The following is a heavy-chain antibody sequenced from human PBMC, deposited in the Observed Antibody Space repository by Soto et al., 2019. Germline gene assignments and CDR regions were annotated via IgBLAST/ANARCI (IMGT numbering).Heavy chain of an antibody. J-gene: IGHJ4*02. CDR3: ANPPSSGYYLSLDY. CDR1: GFTFSSYA. Sequence: PGGSLRLSCAASGFTFSSYAMSWVRQAPGKGLEWVSAISGSGGSTYYADSVKGRFTISRDNSKNTLYLQMNSLRAEDTAVYYCANPPSSGYYLSLDYWGQGTLVTVSS. V-gene: IGHV3-23*01. D-gene: IGHD3-22*01. CDR2: ISGSGGST.